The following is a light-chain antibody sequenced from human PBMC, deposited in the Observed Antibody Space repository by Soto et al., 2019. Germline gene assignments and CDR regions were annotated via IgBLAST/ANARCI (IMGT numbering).Light chain of an antibody. Sequence: QSALSQPPSAAGSPGHAVTISCTGTSSDVGGYKYVSWYQQHPGKAPKIMIYEINKRSSGVPDRFWGSKSGNTASLTISGLQAEDEAEYYCCSYAGTYYVFGTGTKVTV. CDR1: SSDVGGYKY. V-gene: IGLV2-8*01. J-gene: IGLJ1*01. CDR2: EIN. CDR3: CSYAGTYYV.